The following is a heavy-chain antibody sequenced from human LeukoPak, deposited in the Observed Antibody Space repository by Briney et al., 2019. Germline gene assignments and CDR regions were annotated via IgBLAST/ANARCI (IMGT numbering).Heavy chain of an antibody. Sequence: SETLSLTCAVYGGSFSGYYWSWIRQPPGKGLEWIGEINHSGSTNYNPSLKSRVTISVDTSKNQFSLKLSSVTAADTAVYYCARLTVDYGYYYGMDVWGQGTTVTVSS. CDR2: INHSGST. V-gene: IGHV4-34*01. J-gene: IGHJ6*02. CDR1: GGSFSGYY. D-gene: IGHD4-17*01. CDR3: ARLTVDYGYYYGMDV.